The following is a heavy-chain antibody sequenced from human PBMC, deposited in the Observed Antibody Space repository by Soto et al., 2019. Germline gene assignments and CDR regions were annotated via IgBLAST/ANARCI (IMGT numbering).Heavy chain of an antibody. D-gene: IGHD3-22*01. CDR3: ARGKYYYDSSGYSEKYYFDY. CDR1: GFTVSSNY. CDR2: IYSGGST. J-gene: IGHJ4*02. Sequence: EVQLVESGGGLVQPGGSLRLSCAASGFTVSSNYMSWVRQAPGKGLEWVSVIYSGGSTYYADSVKGRFTISRDNSKNTRYLQMNSLRAEDTAVYYCARGKYYYDSSGYSEKYYFDYWGQGTLVTVSS. V-gene: IGHV3-66*01.